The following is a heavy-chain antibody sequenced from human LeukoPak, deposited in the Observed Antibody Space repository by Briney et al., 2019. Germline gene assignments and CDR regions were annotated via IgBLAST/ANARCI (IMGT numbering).Heavy chain of an antibody. CDR1: RFTFSRYW. J-gene: IGHJ4*02. CDR3: AKDLSPGGPVYYFDY. Sequence: GGSLRLSCAASRFTFSRYWMSWVRQAPGKGLEWVANINQDGSEKSYVDSVKGRFTISRDNSKNTLYLQMNSLRAEDTAVYYCAKDLSPGGPVYYFDYWGQGTLVTVSS. D-gene: IGHD1-14*01. CDR2: INQDGSEK. V-gene: IGHV3-7*03.